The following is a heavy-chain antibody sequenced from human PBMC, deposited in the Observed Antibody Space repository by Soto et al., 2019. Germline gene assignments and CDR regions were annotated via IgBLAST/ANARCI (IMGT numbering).Heavy chain of an antibody. Sequence: EGQLLESGGGLVQPGGSLRLSCAASGFTFSRYAMSWVRQAPGKGLEWVSVISGSGDSKYYADSVKGRFTISRDNSKNTLYLQMNSLRVEDTAVYYCAKRAYGSDFDYWGQGTLVTVSS. J-gene: IGHJ4*02. CDR2: ISGSGDSK. V-gene: IGHV3-23*01. CDR1: GFTFSRYA. D-gene: IGHD3-10*01. CDR3: AKRAYGSDFDY.